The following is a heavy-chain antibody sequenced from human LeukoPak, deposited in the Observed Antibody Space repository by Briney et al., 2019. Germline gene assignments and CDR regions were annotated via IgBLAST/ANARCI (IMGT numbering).Heavy chain of an antibody. CDR1: GFTFSYYN. CDR2: ISSSGNYI. D-gene: IGHD5-12*01. CDR3: ASQAILVASAAFDV. J-gene: IGHJ3*01. V-gene: IGHV3-21*01. Sequence: GGSLRLSCAASGFTFSYYNMNWVRQAPGKGLEWVASISSSGNYINYADSMKGRFTISRDNAKSSLYLQLNSLRAEDTAVYYCASQAILVASAAFDVWGRGTLVTVSA.